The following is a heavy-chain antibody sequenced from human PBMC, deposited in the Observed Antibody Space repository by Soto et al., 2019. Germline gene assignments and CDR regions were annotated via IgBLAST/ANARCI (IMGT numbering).Heavy chain of an antibody. V-gene: IGHV3-11*06. J-gene: IGHJ2*01. CDR3: ARGPYNWNDGICWHCDL. CDR2: ISSSSSLT. CDR1: GFTFSDSC. D-gene: IGHD1-20*01. Sequence: QVQLVESGGGLVQPGGSLRLSCAASGFTFSDSCMHWLRQAPGKGLEWLSYISSSSSLTYYADSVKGRVTISRDKAKKSLYLEMNSLRAEDTGFYDCARGPYNWNDGICWHCDLWGRGTLVTVSS.